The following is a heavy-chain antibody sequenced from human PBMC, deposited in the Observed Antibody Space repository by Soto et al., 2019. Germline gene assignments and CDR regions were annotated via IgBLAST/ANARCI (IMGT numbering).Heavy chain of an antibody. J-gene: IGHJ4*02. CDR1: VCTFSSYA. Sequence: PVGSLRLSCASSVCTFSSYAMSCVRHAPGKWLEWVSAISGSGGSTYYADSVKGRFTISRDNSKNTLYLQMNSLRAEDTAVYYCAKDHRITMIVVVTYFECLGQGPTVTLS. V-gene: IGHV3-23*01. CDR2: ISGSGGST. D-gene: IGHD3-22*01. CDR3: AKDHRITMIVVVTYFEC.